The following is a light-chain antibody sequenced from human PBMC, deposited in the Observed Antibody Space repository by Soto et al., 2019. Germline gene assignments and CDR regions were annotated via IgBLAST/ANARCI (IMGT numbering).Light chain of an antibody. J-gene: IGKJ3*01. Sequence: DIQMTHSPATLSASVGDRVTITFRASQSISNWLALYQQKPGKAPQLLINAASTLRSGVPSRFSGSGSGTDFTLTIDSLQPGDFATYYCQQSYNSPFNFGPGTKVDI. CDR1: QSISNW. CDR2: AAS. CDR3: QQSYNSPFN. V-gene: IGKV1-39*01.